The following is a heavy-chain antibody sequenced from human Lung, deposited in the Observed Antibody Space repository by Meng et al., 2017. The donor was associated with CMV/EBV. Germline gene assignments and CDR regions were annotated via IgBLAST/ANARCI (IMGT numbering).Heavy chain of an antibody. CDR3: ARARVVPAYYYGMDV. J-gene: IGHJ6*02. D-gene: IGHD2-2*01. V-gene: IGHV4-34*01. Sequence: SETLSLXXAVYGGSFSGYYWSWIRQPPGKGLEWIGEIKHSGSTNYNPSLKSRVTISVDTSKNQFSLKLSSVTAADTDVFYCARARVVPAYYYGMDVWGQGXTVTVSS. CDR2: IKHSGST. CDR1: GGSFSGYY.